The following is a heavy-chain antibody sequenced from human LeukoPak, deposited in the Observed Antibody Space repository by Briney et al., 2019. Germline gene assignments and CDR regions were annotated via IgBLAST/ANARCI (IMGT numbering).Heavy chain of an antibody. CDR2: IIPIFGTA. D-gene: IGHD3-3*01. CDR1: GGTFSSYA. J-gene: IGHJ4*02. CDR3: AGTLSGYPITYYFDY. V-gene: IGHV1-69*13. Sequence: ASVKVSCTASGGTFSSYAISWVRQAPGQGLEWMGGIIPIFGTANYAQKFQGRVTITADESTSTAYMELSSLRSEDTAVYYCAGTLSGYPITYYFDYWGQGTLVTVSS.